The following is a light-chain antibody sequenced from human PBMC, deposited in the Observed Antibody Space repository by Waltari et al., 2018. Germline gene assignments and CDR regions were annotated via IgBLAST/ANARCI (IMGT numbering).Light chain of an antibody. V-gene: IGKV4-1*01. J-gene: IGKJ2*01. CDR2: WAS. CDR1: QSVLYSSNNKNY. Sequence: DIVMTQSPDSLAVSLGERATINCKSSQSVLYSSNNKNYLAWYQQKPGPPPKLPIYWASTRESGVPDRFSGSGSGTDFTLTISSLQAEDVAFYYCQQYYSTPYTFGQGTKLEIK. CDR3: QQYYSTPYT.